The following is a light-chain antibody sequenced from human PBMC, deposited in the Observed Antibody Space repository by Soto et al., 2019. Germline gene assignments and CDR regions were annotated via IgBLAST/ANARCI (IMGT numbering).Light chain of an antibody. CDR2: GTS. J-gene: IGKJ1*01. CDR3: QQYGSTPVT. CDR1: QSVSSTY. Sequence: EIMLTQSPGTLSLSPGERATLSCSASQSVSSTYLAWYQQKPGQAPRLLIYGTSSRATGIPDRFSGSGSGTDFTLTINRLEPEDFAVYYCQQYGSTPVTFGQGTKVDIK. V-gene: IGKV3-20*01.